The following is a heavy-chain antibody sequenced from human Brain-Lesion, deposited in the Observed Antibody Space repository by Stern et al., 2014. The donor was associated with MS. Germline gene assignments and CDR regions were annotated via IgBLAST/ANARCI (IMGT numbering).Heavy chain of an antibody. CDR1: GYTFTSYY. D-gene: IGHD5-18*01. CDR3: ARWGTAMAANDY. Sequence: VQLVQSGAEVKKPGASVKVSCKASGYTFTSYYMHWGRQAPGPGLEWMGISNPSGGSTSYALKFQGRVTMTRDTSTSTVYMELSSLRSEDTAVYYCARWGTAMAANDYWGQGTLVTVSS. J-gene: IGHJ4*02. V-gene: IGHV1-46*01. CDR2: SNPSGGST.